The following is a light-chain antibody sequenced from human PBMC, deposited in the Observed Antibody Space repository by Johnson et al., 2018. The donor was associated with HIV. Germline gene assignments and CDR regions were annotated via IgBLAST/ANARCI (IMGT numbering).Light chain of an antibody. Sequence: QSVLTQPPSVSAAPGQKVTISCSGSSSNIGNNYVSWYQHLPGTAPKILIYENNKRPSGIPDRFSGSKSGTSATLGITGLQTGDVADYYCGTWDSSLSVYVFGTGTKVTVL. CDR1: SSNIGNNY. CDR2: ENN. CDR3: GTWDSSLSVYV. V-gene: IGLV1-51*01. J-gene: IGLJ1*01.